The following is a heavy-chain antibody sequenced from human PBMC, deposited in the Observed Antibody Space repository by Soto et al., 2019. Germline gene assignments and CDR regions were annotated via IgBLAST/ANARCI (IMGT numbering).Heavy chain of an antibody. CDR2: IWYDGSNK. V-gene: IGHV3-33*01. CDR3: ARVSRSGYYPKY. D-gene: IGHD3-3*01. Sequence: LRLSCAASGFTFSSYGMHWVRQAPGKGLEWVAVIWYDGSNKYYADSVKGRFTISRDNSKNTLYLQMSSLRAEDTAVYYCARVSRSGYYPKYWGQGTLVTVS. J-gene: IGHJ4*02. CDR1: GFTFSSYG.